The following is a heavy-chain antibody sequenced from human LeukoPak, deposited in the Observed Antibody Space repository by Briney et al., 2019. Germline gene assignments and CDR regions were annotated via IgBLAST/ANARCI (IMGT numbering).Heavy chain of an antibody. V-gene: IGHV3-30-3*01. CDR2: ISYDGSNK. J-gene: IGHJ4*02. CDR3: ARDYYDSSGSFDY. D-gene: IGHD3-22*01. CDR1: GFTFSSYA. Sequence: GGSLRLSCAASGFTFSSYAMHWVRQAPGKGLEWVAVISYDGSNKYYADSVKGRFTISRDNSKNTLYLQVNSLRAEDTAVYYCARDYYDSSGSFDYWGQGTLVTVSS.